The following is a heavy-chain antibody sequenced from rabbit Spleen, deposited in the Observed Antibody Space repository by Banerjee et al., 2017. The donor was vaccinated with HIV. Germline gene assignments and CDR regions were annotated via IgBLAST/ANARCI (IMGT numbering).Heavy chain of an antibody. Sequence: QQQLEESGGGLVKPGGNLTLTCKASGIDFSSGYDMCWVRQAPGKGLEWIGCIYTGNGKTYYATWARGRFTISKISSTTVTLQMTSLPVADTATFFCARDAGRGPYIDGYFDLWGPGTLVTVS. CDR3: ARDAGRGPYIDGYFDL. D-gene: IGHD8-1*01. CDR2: IYTGNGKT. CDR1: GIDFSSGYD. V-gene: IGHV1S45*01. J-gene: IGHJ4*01.